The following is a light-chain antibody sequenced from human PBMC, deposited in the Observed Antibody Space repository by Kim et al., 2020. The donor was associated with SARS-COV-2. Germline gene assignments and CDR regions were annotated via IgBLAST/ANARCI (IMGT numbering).Light chain of an antibody. J-gene: IGKJ1*01. Sequence: EIVLTQSPGTLSLSPGERATLSNRASQSVSSNYLAWYQQKPGQAPRLLIYGASSRATGIPDRFSGSGSGTDFTLTITRLEPEDFAVYYCQQYSSSPATFGQGTKVDIK. V-gene: IGKV3-20*01. CDR2: GAS. CDR1: QSVSSNY. CDR3: QQYSSSPAT.